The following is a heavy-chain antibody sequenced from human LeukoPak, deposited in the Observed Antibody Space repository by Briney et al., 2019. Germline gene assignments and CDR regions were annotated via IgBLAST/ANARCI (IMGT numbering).Heavy chain of an antibody. J-gene: IGHJ6*03. CDR2: ISSSGSTI. Sequence: GGSLRLSCAASGFTFSDYYMSWIRQAPGKGLEWVSYISSSGSTIYYADSVKGRFTISRDNSKNTLYLQMNSLRAEDTAVYYCAKQVVPAALYYYYYMDVWGKGTTVTVSS. D-gene: IGHD2-2*01. CDR3: AKQVVPAALYYYYYMDV. CDR1: GFTFSDYY. V-gene: IGHV3-11*04.